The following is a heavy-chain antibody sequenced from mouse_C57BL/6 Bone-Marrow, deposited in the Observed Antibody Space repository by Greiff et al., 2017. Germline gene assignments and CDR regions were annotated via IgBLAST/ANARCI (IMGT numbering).Heavy chain of an antibody. V-gene: IGHV1-59*01. CDR3: ARGVPFDY. CDR2: IDPSDSYT. J-gene: IGHJ2*01. CDR1: GYTFTSYW. Sequence: VQLQQSGAELVRPGTSVKLSCKASGYTFTSYWMHWVKQRPGQGLAWIGVIDPSDSYTNYNQKFKGKATLTVDTSSSTAYMQLSSLTAEDSAVYYCARGVPFDYWGKGTTLTVSS.